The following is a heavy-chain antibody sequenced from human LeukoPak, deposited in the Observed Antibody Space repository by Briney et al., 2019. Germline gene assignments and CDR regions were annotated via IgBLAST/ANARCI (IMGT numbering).Heavy chain of an antibody. Sequence: ASVKVSCKASGYTFTASFIHWVRQAPGQGLEWMGRINPNGGGTNYPQNSQGKVTLTRDTSISTAYLELSNLRSEDTAVYYCARPAAGYPWGQGTLVTVSS. V-gene: IGHV1-2*06. CDR3: ARPAAGYP. CDR2: INPNGGGT. J-gene: IGHJ5*02. CDR1: GYTFTASF.